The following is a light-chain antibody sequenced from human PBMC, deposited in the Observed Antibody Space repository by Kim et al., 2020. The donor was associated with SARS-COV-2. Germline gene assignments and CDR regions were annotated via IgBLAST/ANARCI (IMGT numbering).Light chain of an antibody. J-gene: IGKJ4*01. Sequence: APGERAALSCRASQGISSTYLAGYQQKPGQAPRLLIYGASRRATGIPDRFSGSGSGTDFTLTVSRLEPEDFAVYYCQQYADSPLTFGGGTKVDIK. CDR2: GAS. V-gene: IGKV3-20*01. CDR1: QGISSTY. CDR3: QQYADSPLT.